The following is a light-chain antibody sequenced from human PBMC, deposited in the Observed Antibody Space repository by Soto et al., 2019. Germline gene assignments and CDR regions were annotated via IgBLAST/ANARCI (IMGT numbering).Light chain of an antibody. V-gene: IGKV1-5*03. CDR1: QSISSW. CDR2: KAS. J-gene: IGKJ2*01. CDR3: QQYDNYPYT. Sequence: DIQMTQSPSTLSASVGDRVTITCRASQSISSWLAWYQQKPWKAPNILIYKASSLESGGPSRFSGSGSGTEFTLTISSMQPDDFATYYCQQYDNYPYTFGQGSKLEIK.